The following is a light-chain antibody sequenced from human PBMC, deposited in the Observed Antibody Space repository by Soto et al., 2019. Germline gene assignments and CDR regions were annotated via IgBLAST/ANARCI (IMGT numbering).Light chain of an antibody. CDR2: GAS. CDR1: QSVSSSY. V-gene: IGKV3-20*01. Sequence: EIVLTHSPVTLSLSPWEGATLSCRASQSVSSSYLAWYQQKPGQAPRLLIYGASSRATGIPDRFSGSGSGTDFTLTISRLEPEDFAVYYCQQYGSSPTFGQGTKV. CDR3: QQYGSSPT. J-gene: IGKJ1*01.